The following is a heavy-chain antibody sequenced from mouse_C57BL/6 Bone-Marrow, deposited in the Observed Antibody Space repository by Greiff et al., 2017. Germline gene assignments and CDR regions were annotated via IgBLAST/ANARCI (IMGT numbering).Heavy chain of an antibody. CDR1: GYTFTSYW. D-gene: IGHD1-1*01. Sequence: QVQLQQPGAELVMPGASVKLSCKASGYTFTSYWMHWVKQRPGQGLEWIGEIDPSDSYTNYTQKFKGKSTLTVDKSSSTAYMQLSSLTSEDSAVYYCATGYYYGSSYYFDYWGQGTTLTVSS. CDR3: ATGYYYGSSYYFDY. V-gene: IGHV1-69*01. J-gene: IGHJ2*01. CDR2: IDPSDSYT.